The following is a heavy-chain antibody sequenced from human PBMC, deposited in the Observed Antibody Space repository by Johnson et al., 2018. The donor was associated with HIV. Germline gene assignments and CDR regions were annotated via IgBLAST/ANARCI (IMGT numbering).Heavy chain of an antibody. V-gene: IGHV3-30*04. J-gene: IGHJ3*02. CDR2: ISYDGSNQ. CDR3: AAYYDFCSGSYTSGFDI. D-gene: IGHD3-3*01. Sequence: QVQLVESGGGVVQPGRSLRLSCAASGFTFSSYAMHWVRQAPGKGLEWVAVISYDGSNQYYADSVKGRFTISRDNSKNTVFLQMNSLRPEDTAMYYCAAYYDFCSGSYTSGFDIWGQGTMVTVSS. CDR1: GFTFSSYA.